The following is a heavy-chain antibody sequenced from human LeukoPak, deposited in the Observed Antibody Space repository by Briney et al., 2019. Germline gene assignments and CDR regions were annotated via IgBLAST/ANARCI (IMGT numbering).Heavy chain of an antibody. Sequence: SETLSLTCTVSGGSISSYYWSWIRQPPGKALEWIGYIYYSGSTNYNPSLKSRVTISVDTSKNQFSLKLSSVTAADTAVYYCARGSGSPKLIPRYYFDYWGQGTLVTVSS. J-gene: IGHJ4*02. D-gene: IGHD3-10*01. CDR1: GGSISSYY. CDR2: IYYSGST. V-gene: IGHV4-59*12. CDR3: ARGSGSPKLIPRYYFDY.